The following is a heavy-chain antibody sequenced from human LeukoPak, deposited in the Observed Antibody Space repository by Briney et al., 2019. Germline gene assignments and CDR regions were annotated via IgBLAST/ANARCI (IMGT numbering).Heavy chain of an antibody. Sequence: GESLKISCKGSGYTFTNYWIAWVRQMPGKGLECMGSLHPGDSQIRYSPSFQGQVTISADKSISTAYLQWSSLKASDTAMYFCAKLGYCSGHTCYSYFDSWGQGTLVTVSS. CDR1: GYTFTNYW. CDR2: LHPGDSQI. V-gene: IGHV5-51*01. D-gene: IGHD2-15*01. CDR3: AKLGYCSGHTCYSYFDS. J-gene: IGHJ4*02.